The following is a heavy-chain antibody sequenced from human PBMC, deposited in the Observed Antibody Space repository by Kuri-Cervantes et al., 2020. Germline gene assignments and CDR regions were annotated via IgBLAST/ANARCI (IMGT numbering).Heavy chain of an antibody. CDR2: IYYSGST. V-gene: IGHV4-59*12. Sequence: SETLSLTCTVSGGSISSYYWSWIRQPPGKGLEWIGYIYYSGSTNYNPSLKSRVTISVDTSKNQFSLKLSSVTAADTAVYYCARGPDYDILTGYLRPHAFDIWGQGTMVTVSS. J-gene: IGHJ3*02. D-gene: IGHD3-9*01. CDR1: GGSISSYY. CDR3: ARGPDYDILTGYLRPHAFDI.